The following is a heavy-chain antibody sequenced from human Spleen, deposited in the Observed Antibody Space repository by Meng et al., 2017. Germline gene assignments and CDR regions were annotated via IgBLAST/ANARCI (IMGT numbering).Heavy chain of an antibody. CDR1: GFTVTSNE. V-gene: IGHV3-38-3*01. CDR3: AKPRQGQLVGSDAFDI. J-gene: IGHJ3*02. D-gene: IGHD6-13*01. CDR2: ICGDST. Sequence: GESLKISCAASGFTVTSNEMSWVRQAPGKGLEWVSSICGDSTYYADSGKGRVTVSRDNSENTLYLQMNSLGAEDTAVYYCAKPRQGQLVGSDAFDIWGQGTMVTVSS.